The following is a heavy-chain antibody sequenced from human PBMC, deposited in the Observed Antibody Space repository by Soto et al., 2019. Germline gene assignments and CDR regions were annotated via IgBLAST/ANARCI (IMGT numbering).Heavy chain of an antibody. CDR2: IGNSGGSI. V-gene: IGHV3-23*01. CDR1: GFSLVTYA. D-gene: IGHD3-22*01. Sequence: LRLSFAASGFSLVTYAMGWVRQAPGKGLEWVSGIGNSGGSINYADSVKGRFTISKDNSRNTLYLQMSSLRAEDTAVYYCAKGATDFYDSSGYLDYWGQGALVTVSS. CDR3: AKGATDFYDSSGYLDY. J-gene: IGHJ4*02.